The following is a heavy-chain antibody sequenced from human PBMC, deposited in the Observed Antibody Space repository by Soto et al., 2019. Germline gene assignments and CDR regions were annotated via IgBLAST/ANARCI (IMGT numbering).Heavy chain of an antibody. Sequence: PGGSMRLSSVVSGFRFGDYGMSWVRQTPEKGLEWVSGINWNGGSIGYADSVKGRFTISRDNSKNTLYLQMNSLRAEDTAVYYCARESPQAVAANPKDYWGQGTLVTVSS. CDR3: ARESPQAVAANPKDY. CDR1: GFRFGDYG. J-gene: IGHJ4*02. V-gene: IGHV3-20*04. CDR2: INWNGGSI. D-gene: IGHD6-19*01.